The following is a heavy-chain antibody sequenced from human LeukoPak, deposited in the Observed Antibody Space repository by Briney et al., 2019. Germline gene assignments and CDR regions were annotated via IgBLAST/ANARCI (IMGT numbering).Heavy chain of an antibody. V-gene: IGHV1-69*01. CDR1: GGRFSYYA. CDR2: IIPIFDTT. CDR3: GRGPLKQQLVKPDPDYYSYMDV. D-gene: IGHD6-13*01. Sequence: GSSVKVSCKASGGRFSYYALTWVRQAPGQGFEWMGGIIPIFDTTNYAQKFQGRVTFTADESATTAYMELSSLRFEDTAVYYCGRGPLKQQLVKPDPDYYSYMDVWGNGTTVTVSS. J-gene: IGHJ6*03.